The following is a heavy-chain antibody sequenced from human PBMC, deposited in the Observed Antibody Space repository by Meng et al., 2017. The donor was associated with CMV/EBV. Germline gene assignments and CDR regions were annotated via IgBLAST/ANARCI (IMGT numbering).Heavy chain of an antibody. CDR1: VYTFPGYY. CDR3: ARLGSTDDY. V-gene: IGHV1-2*02. D-gene: IGHD2-15*01. J-gene: IGHJ4*02. Sequence: QVQLGKFGARVKKHGASVKVSFKAAVYTFPGYYMHWVRQAPGQGLEWMGWINPNSGGTNYAQKFQGRVTMTRDTSISTAYMELSRLRSDDTAVYYCARLGSTDDYWGQGTLVTVSS. CDR2: INPNSGGT.